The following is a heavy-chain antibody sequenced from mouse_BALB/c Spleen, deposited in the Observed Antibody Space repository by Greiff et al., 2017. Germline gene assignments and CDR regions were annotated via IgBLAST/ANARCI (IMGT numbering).Heavy chain of an antibody. CDR1: GFTFSSFG. CDR2: ISSGSSTI. V-gene: IGHV5-17*02. Sequence: EVQLVESGGGLVQPGGSRKLSCAASGFTFSSFGMHWVRQAPEKGLEWVAYISSGSSTIYYADTVKGRFTVSRDNPKNTLFLQMTRLRSEDTAMYYCARFYYDCPAWFAYWGQGTLVTVSA. CDR3: ARFYYDCPAWFAY. J-gene: IGHJ3*01. D-gene: IGHD2-4*01.